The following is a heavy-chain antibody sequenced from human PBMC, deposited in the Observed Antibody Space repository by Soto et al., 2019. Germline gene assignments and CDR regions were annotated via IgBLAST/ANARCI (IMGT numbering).Heavy chain of an antibody. Sequence: PGGSLRLSCAASGFTFSDYYMSWIRQAPGKGLEWVSYISSSGSTIYYADSVKGRFTISRDNAKNSLYLQMNSLRAEDTALYYCAKDQLYIRGVIHNWFDPWGQGTLVTVSS. J-gene: IGHJ5*02. CDR3: AKDQLYIRGVIHNWFDP. V-gene: IGHV3-11*01. D-gene: IGHD3-10*02. CDR1: GFTFSDYY. CDR2: ISSSGSTI.